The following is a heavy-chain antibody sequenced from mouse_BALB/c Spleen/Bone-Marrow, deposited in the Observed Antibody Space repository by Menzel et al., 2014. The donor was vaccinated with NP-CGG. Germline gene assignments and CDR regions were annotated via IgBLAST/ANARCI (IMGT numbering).Heavy chain of an antibody. V-gene: IGHV1-26*01. J-gene: IGHJ4*01. CDR3: ARSRAMDY. Sequence: EVQLQQSGPDLVKPGASVKMSCKASGYTFIDYYIKWVRQSHGKRLEWIGDINPNNGNVFYNEKFKGKASLTVDKSSTSAYMQLNGLTSEDSAVYYCARSRAMDYWGQGTSVTVSS. CDR1: GYTFIDYY. CDR2: INPNNGNV.